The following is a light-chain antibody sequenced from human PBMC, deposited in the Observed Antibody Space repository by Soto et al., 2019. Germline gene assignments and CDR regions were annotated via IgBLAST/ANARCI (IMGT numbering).Light chain of an antibody. CDR1: QSVSSSD. V-gene: IGKV3-20*01. CDR3: QQYAGSLPWT. J-gene: IGKJ1*01. CDR2: GAS. Sequence: EIVLTQSPGTLSLSPGERATLSCRASQSVSSSDLAWYQQKPGQAPRLLIYGASSRATGIPDRFSGSGSGTDFTLTISGLEPEDSAVYYCQQYAGSLPWTFGQGTKVDIK.